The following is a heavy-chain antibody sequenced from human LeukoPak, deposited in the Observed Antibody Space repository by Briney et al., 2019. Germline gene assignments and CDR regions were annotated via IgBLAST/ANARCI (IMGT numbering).Heavy chain of an antibody. CDR1: GGSISSGDYY. CDR3: AREFITMVRGVRGYFDY. Sequence: SQTLSLTCTVSGGSISSGDYYWSWIRQPPGKGLEWIGYIYYSGSTYYNPSLKSRDTISVDTSKNQFSLKLSSVTAADTAVYYCAREFITMVRGVRGYFDYWGQGTLVTVSS. V-gene: IGHV4-30-4*01. D-gene: IGHD3-10*01. CDR2: IYYSGST. J-gene: IGHJ4*02.